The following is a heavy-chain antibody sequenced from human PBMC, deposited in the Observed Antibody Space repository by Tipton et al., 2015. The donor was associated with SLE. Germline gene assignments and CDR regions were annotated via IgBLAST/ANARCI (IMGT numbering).Heavy chain of an antibody. V-gene: IGHV4-34*12. D-gene: IGHD2-2*01. J-gene: IGHJ4*02. CDR2: IIHSGVT. CDR1: GGSFNGYF. Sequence: TLSLTCAVYGGSFNGYFWTWIRQPPGKGLEWIGEIIHSGVTNYNPSLRSRVTISVDMSKNQVSLKLSSVTAADTAVYYCARVAPAEVFDYWGQGTLVTVSP. CDR3: ARVAPAEVFDY.